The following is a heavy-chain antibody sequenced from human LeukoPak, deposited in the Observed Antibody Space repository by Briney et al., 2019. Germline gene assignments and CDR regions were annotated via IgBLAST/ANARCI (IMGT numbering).Heavy chain of an antibody. Sequence: SETLSLTCTVSSGSISTYYWSWIRQPPAKGLEWIGYIYYSGSTNYNPSLNSRVTISVDTSKNQFSLKLSSVAAADTAVYYCARSFHSSSWYFDYWGQGTLVTVSS. CDR3: ARSFHSSSWYFDY. J-gene: IGHJ4*02. D-gene: IGHD6-13*01. CDR1: SGSISTYY. CDR2: IYYSGST. V-gene: IGHV4-59*08.